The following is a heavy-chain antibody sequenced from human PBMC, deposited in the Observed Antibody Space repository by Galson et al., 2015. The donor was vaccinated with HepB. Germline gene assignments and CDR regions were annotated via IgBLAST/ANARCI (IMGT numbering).Heavy chain of an antibody. CDR3: ARGVGDYGSGDLDY. D-gene: IGHD3-10*01. CDR2: TYYRSKWYN. CDR1: GDSVSSNSAA. V-gene: IGHV6-1*01. Sequence: CAISGDSVSSNSAAWNWIRQSPSRGLEWLGRTYYRSKWYNDYAVSVKSRITINPDTSKNQFSLQLNSVTPEDTAVYYCARGVGDYGSGDLDYWGQGTLVTVSS. J-gene: IGHJ4*02.